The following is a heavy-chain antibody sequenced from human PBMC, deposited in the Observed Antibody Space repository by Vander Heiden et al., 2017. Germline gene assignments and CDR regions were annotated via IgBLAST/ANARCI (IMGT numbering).Heavy chain of an antibody. J-gene: IGHJ4*02. CDR1: GGSISSYY. V-gene: IGHV4-4*07. CDR3: AREVMITVGGVIALYYFDY. D-gene: IGHD3-16*02. Sequence: QVQLQESGPGLVKPSETLSLTCTVSGGSISSYYWSWIRQPAGKGLEWIGRIYTSGSTNYNPSLKRRGTMSVDTSKNQFSLKLSSVTAADTAVYYCAREVMITVGGVIALYYFDYWGQGTLVTVSS. CDR2: IYTSGST.